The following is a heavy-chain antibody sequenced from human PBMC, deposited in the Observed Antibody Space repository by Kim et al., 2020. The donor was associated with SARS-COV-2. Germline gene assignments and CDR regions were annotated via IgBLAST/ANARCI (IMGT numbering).Heavy chain of an antibody. V-gene: IGHV4-31*03. D-gene: IGHD2-15*01. Sequence: SETLSLTCTVSGGSISSGGYYWSWIRQHPGKGLEWIGYIYYSGSTYYNPSLKSRVTISVDTSKNQFSLKLSSVTAADTAVYYCASYCSGGSCYSTPFSGFDYWGQGTLVTVSS. CDR3: ASYCSGGSCYSTPFSGFDY. J-gene: IGHJ4*02. CDR1: GGSISSGGYY. CDR2: IYYSGST.